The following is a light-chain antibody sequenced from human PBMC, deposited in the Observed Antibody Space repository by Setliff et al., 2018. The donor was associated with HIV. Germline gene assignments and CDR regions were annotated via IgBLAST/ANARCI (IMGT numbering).Light chain of an antibody. Sequence: NFMLTQPRSVSESPGKTVTISCSRNSGSTVANYVHWYQQRPGSSPTTVISSFHHRPSGVPDRFSGFIDSSSNSASRTISGLKTEDEADYYCQSYDNTKKIVIFGGGTKVTVL. CDR2: SFH. V-gene: IGLV6-57*01. J-gene: IGLJ2*01. CDR1: SGSTVANY. CDR3: QSYDNTKKIVI.